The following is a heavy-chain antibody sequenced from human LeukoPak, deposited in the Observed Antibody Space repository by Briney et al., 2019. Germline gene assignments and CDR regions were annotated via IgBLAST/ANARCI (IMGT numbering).Heavy chain of an antibody. J-gene: IGHJ4*02. CDR2: INHSGST. V-gene: IGHV4-34*01. CDR3: AGGTTPGVF. Sequence: SETLSLTCAVYGGSFSGYYWTWIRQPPGKGLEWTGEINHSGSTNYNPSLKSRVTISIDTSKNQISLNLTSVTAADTALYYCAGGTTPGVFWGQGTLATVSS. CDR1: GGSFSGYY. D-gene: IGHD3-10*01.